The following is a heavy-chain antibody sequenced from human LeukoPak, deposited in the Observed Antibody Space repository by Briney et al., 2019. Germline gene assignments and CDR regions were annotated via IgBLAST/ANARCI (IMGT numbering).Heavy chain of an antibody. CDR2: FDPEDGET. Sequence: ASVKVSCEVSGYTLTELSMHWVRQAPGKGLEWMGGFDPEDGETIYAQKFQGRLTMTEDTSTDTAYMELSSLRSEDTAVYYCATGILTGYDYWGQGTLVTVSS. CDR3: ATGILTGYDY. V-gene: IGHV1-24*01. D-gene: IGHD3-9*01. CDR1: GYTLTELS. J-gene: IGHJ4*02.